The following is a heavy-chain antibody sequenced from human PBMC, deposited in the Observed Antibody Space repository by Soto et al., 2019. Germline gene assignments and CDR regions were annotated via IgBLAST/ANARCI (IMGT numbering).Heavy chain of an antibody. CDR1: GYTFTSYA. CDR2: INAGNGNT. V-gene: IGHV1-3*01. J-gene: IGHJ4*02. Sequence: GASVKVSCKASGYTFTSYAMHWVRQAPGQRLEWRGWINAGNGNTKYSQKFQGRVTITRDTSARTAYMELSSLRSEDTAVYYCARDTYYDSSGYYYWGQGTLVTVSS. D-gene: IGHD3-22*01. CDR3: ARDTYYDSSGYYY.